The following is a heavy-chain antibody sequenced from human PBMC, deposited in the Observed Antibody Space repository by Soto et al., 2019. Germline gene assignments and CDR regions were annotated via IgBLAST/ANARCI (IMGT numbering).Heavy chain of an antibody. CDR2: INTDSGIT. J-gene: IGHJ4*02. D-gene: IGHD3-10*01. V-gene: IGHV1-3*04. Sequence: ASVKVSCKTSGYTFTTYVIHWVRQAPGQRHERIAWINTDSGITKSSQEFRDRVTLTRDTSANTVYMEMSSLRSEDTAMYYCAREVIRGVQFDYWGQGTLVTVSS. CDR3: AREVIRGVQFDY. CDR1: GYTFTTYV.